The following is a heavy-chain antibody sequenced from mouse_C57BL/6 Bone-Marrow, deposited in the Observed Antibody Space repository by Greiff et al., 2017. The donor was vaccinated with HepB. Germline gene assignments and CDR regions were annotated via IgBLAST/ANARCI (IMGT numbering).Heavy chain of an antibody. D-gene: IGHD2-3*01. CDR2: IYPGSGNT. V-gene: IGHV1-76*01. CDR3: ARGEAYDGYLDWYFDV. Sequence: QVQLQQSGAELVRPGASVKLSCKASGYTFTDYYMNWVKQRPGQGLEWIARIYPGSGNTYYNEKFKGKATLTAEKSSSTAYMQLSSLTSEDSAVYFCARGEAYDGYLDWYFDVWGTGTTVTVSS. J-gene: IGHJ1*03. CDR1: GYTFTDYY.